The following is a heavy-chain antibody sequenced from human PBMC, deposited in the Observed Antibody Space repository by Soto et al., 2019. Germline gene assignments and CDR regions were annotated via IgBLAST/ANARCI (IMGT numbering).Heavy chain of an antibody. Sequence: XRSLRLTLAASGFTFSSYAMHWVRQAPGKGLEWVAVISYDGSNKYYADSVKGRFTISRDNSKNTLYLQMNSLRAEDTAVYYCARDLTAAAGAVYAFDFWGQGTMVTVSS. D-gene: IGHD6-13*01. CDR3: ARDLTAAAGAVYAFDF. J-gene: IGHJ3*01. V-gene: IGHV3-30-3*01. CDR1: GFTFSSYA. CDR2: ISYDGSNK.